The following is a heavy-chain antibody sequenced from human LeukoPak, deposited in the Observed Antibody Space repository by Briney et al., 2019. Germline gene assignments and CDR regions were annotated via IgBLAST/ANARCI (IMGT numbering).Heavy chain of an antibody. J-gene: IGHJ4*02. V-gene: IGHV4-30-2*01. CDR3: ARGYCSGGSCYYNY. CDR2: IYHSGST. CDR1: GGSISSGGSS. Sequence: SETLSLTCAVSGGSISSGGSSWSWIRQPPGKGLEWIGYIYHSGSTYYNPSLKSRVTISVDRSKNQFSLKLSSVTAADTAVYYCARGYCSGGSCYYNYWGQGTLVTVSS. D-gene: IGHD2-15*01.